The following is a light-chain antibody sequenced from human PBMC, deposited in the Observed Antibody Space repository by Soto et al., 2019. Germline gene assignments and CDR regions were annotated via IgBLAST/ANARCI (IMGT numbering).Light chain of an antibody. CDR3: TSHTASSTWV. CDR1: NSDVGYDNY. Sequence: QSVLTQPASVSGSPGQSITISCTGTNSDVGYDNYVSWFQQHPGKAPKLMIYEVSRRPSGVSNRFSGSKSANTASLTISGLQAEDEADYYCTSHTASSTWVFGGGTKLTVL. V-gene: IGLV2-14*01. J-gene: IGLJ3*02. CDR2: EVS.